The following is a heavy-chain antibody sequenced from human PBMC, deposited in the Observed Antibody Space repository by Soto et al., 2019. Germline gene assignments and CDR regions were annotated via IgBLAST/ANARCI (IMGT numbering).Heavy chain of an antibody. V-gene: IGHV6-1*01. CDR1: GDSVSSNTAS. CDR3: AKGGNLGPKTGYAFDP. J-gene: IGHJ5*02. Sequence: SQTLSLTCAISGDSVSSNTASWNWIRQSPSRGLEWLGRTYFRSKWYNDYAVSVKSRIIINPDTSNNQFSLQLNSMTPEDTAVYFCAKGGNLGPKTGYAFDPWGQGIMVTVSS. CDR2: TYFRSKWYN. D-gene: IGHD5-12*01.